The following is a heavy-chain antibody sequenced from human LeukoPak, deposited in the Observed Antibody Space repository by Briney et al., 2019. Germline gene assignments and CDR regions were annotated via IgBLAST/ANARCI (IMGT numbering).Heavy chain of an antibody. CDR3: ARVGYCSGGSCYSVVGAFDI. Sequence: SETLSLTCTVSGGSISSYYWSWIRQPAGKGLEWIWRIYTSGSTNYNPSLKSRVTMSVDTSKNQFSLKLSSVTAADTAAYYCARVGYCSGGSCYSVVGAFDIWGQGTMVTVSS. D-gene: IGHD2-15*01. CDR1: GGSISSYY. J-gene: IGHJ3*02. V-gene: IGHV4-4*07. CDR2: IYTSGST.